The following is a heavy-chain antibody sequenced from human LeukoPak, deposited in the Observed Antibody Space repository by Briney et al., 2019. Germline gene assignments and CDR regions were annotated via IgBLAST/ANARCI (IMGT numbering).Heavy chain of an antibody. Sequence: EASVKVSCKASGYTFTSFGISWVRQAPGQGLEWMGWISAYNGNTNYAQKLQGRVTMTTDTSTSTAYMEIRSLRSDDTAVYYCTRDLGVDTTMIFFDYWGQGSLVTVSS. D-gene: IGHD5-18*01. J-gene: IGHJ4*02. CDR1: GYTFTSFG. V-gene: IGHV1-18*01. CDR2: ISAYNGNT. CDR3: TRDLGVDTTMIFFDY.